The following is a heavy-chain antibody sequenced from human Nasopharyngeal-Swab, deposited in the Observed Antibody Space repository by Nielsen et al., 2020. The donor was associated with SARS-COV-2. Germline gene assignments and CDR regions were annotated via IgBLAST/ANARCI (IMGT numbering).Heavy chain of an antibody. CDR3: ARDVGGRDNY. J-gene: IGHJ4*02. Sequence: GESLKISCAASGFSFRTYWMHWVRQSPGKWLLWVSRIDTDGAITNYADSVKGRFTISRDNAKNTLYLQMNSLRADDTAVYYCARDVGGRDNYWGQGALVTVSS. D-gene: IGHD2-15*01. V-gene: IGHV3-74*01. CDR2: IDTDGAIT. CDR1: GFSFRTYW.